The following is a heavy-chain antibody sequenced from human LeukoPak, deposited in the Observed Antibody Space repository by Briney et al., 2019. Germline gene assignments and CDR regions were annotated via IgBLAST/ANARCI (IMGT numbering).Heavy chain of an antibody. D-gene: IGHD3-10*02. CDR3: AELGITMIGDV. J-gene: IGHJ6*04. V-gene: IGHV3-48*03. CDR1: GFTFSSYE. CDR2: ISSSGSTI. Sequence: GGSLRLSCAASGFTFSSYEMNWVRQAPGKGLEWVSYISSSGSTIYYADSVKGRFTISRDNAKNSLYLQMNSLRAEDTAVYYCAELGITMIGDVWGKGTTVTVSS.